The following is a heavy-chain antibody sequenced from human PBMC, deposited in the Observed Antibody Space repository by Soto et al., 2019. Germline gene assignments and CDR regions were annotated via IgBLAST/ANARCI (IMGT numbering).Heavy chain of an antibody. J-gene: IGHJ4*02. D-gene: IGHD3-9*01. CDR1: GFTFEDYA. Sequence: EVQLVESGGGFVQPGRSLRLSCVVSGFTFEDYAMHWVRQGPGKGLEWVSGISWNSGSVDYADSVKGRFTISRDNTKKSLYLQMNNLRADDTALYYCAKDIGRRRYFDWAPDYWGQGTLVTVSS. V-gene: IGHV3-9*01. CDR2: ISWNSGSV. CDR3: AKDIGRRRYFDWAPDY.